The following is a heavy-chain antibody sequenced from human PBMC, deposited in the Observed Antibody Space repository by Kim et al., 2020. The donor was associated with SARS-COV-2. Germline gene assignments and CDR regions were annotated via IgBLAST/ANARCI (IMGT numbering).Heavy chain of an antibody. Sequence: SETLSLTCTVSGGSISSSSYYWGWIRQPPGKGLEWIGSIYYSGSTYYNPSLKSRVTISVDTSKNQFSLKLSSVTAADTAVYYCARDRGQRWPPEPDYWGQGTLVTVSS. J-gene: IGHJ4*02. V-gene: IGHV4-39*07. CDR1: GGSISSSSYY. CDR2: IYYSGST. CDR3: ARDRGQRWPPEPDY. D-gene: IGHD6-25*01.